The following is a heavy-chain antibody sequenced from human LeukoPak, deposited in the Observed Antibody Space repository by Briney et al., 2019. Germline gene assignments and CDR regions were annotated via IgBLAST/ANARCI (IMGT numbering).Heavy chain of an antibody. CDR2: LYYTGNS. D-gene: IGHD3-16*01. J-gene: IGHJ4*02. V-gene: IGHV4-59*01. CDR3: ARGPGRVGGDN. Sequence: SEPLSLTCTVPGGSISSSYWSWMRKPPGKGLEWIGYLYYTGNSNYNPSLKSRVTISVDRSKSQFSLKLSSVTAADTAIYYCARGPGRVGGDNWGQGTLVTVSS. CDR1: GGSISSSY.